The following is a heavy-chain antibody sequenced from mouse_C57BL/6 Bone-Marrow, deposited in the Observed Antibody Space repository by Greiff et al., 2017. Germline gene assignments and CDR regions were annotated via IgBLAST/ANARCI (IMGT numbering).Heavy chain of an antibody. D-gene: IGHD1-1*02. V-gene: IGHV1-20*01. J-gene: IGHJ4*01. CDR2: INPYNGDT. CDR3: ARYYYDGDAMDY. Sequence: EVQLQQSGPELVKPGDSVKISCKASGYSFTGYFMNWVMQSHGKSLEWIGRINPYNGDTFYNQKFKGKATLTVDKSSSTAHMELRSLTSEDSAVYYCARYYYDGDAMDYWGQGTSVTVSS. CDR1: GYSFTGYF.